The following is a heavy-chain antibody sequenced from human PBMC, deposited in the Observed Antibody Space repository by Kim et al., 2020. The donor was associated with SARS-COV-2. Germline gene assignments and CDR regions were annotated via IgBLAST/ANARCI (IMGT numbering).Heavy chain of an antibody. D-gene: IGHD6-19*01. CDR3: AKVLSVAGTVYFDD. Sequence: ADTLQRRLTISQDNSNNTLYLQMNSLRAEDTAVYYCAKVLSVAGTVYFDDWGQGTLVTVSS. J-gene: IGHJ4*02. V-gene: IGHV3-23*01.